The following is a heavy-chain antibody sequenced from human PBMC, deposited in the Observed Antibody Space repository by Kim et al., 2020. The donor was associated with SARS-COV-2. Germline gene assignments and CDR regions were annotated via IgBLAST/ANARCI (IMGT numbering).Heavy chain of an antibody. V-gene: IGHV3-48*02. CDR3: ARDLGGGPVPGWFDP. CDR1: GFTFSSYS. D-gene: IGHD3-10*01. J-gene: IGHJ5*02. Sequence: GGSLRLSCAASGFTFSSYSMNWVRQAPGKGLEWVSYISSSSSTIYYADSVKGRFTISRDNAKNSLYLQMNSLRDEDTAVYYCARDLGGGPVPGWFDPWGQGTLVTVSS. CDR2: ISSSSSTI.